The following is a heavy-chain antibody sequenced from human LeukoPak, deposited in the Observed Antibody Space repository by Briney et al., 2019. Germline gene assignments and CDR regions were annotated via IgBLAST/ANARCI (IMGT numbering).Heavy chain of an antibody. V-gene: IGHV3-7*01. CDR3: ARDCTYCGGDRGPFDI. Sequence: GGSLRLSCAGSGFIFSSYWMSWVRQAPGKGLEWVANIKQDGSEKYYVESVKGRFTISRDNAKNSLYLQMNSLRAEDTAVYYCARDCTYCGGDRGPFDIWGQGTMVTVSS. D-gene: IGHD2-21*02. CDR2: IKQDGSEK. CDR1: GFIFSSYW. J-gene: IGHJ3*02.